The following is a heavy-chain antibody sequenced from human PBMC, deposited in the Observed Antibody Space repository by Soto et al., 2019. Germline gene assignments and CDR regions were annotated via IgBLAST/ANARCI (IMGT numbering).Heavy chain of an antibody. CDR1: GGTFSSYA. V-gene: IGHV1-69*01. CDR3: ARDRDIVVVPAAMRVDNWFDP. D-gene: IGHD2-2*01. CDR2: IIPIFGTA. Sequence: QVQLVQSGAEVKKPGSSVKVSCKASGGTFSSYAISWVRQAPGQGLEWMGGIIPIFGTANYAQKFQGRVTITADESTSTAYMELSRLRSEDTAVYYCARDRDIVVVPAAMRVDNWFDPWGQGTLVTVSS. J-gene: IGHJ5*02.